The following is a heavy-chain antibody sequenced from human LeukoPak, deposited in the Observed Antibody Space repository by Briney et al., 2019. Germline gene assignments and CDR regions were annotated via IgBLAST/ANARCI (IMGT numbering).Heavy chain of an antibody. D-gene: IGHD2-15*01. CDR3: ARLVRVALYYFDY. V-gene: IGHV4-39*01. J-gene: IGHJ4*02. Sequence: MSSETLSLTCTVSGGSISSSSYYWGWIRQPPGKGLEWIGSIYYSGSTYYNPSLKSRVTISVDTSKNQFSLKLGSVTAADTAVYYCARLVRVALYYFDYWGQGTLVTVSS. CDR2: IYYSGST. CDR1: GGSISSSSYY.